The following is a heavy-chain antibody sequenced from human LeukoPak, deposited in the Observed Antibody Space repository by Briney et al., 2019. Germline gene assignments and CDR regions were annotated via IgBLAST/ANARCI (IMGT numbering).Heavy chain of an antibody. Sequence: SPSETLSLTCTVSGGSISSSSYYWGWIRQPPGKGLEWIGSIYYSGSTYYNPSLKSRVTISVDTSKNQFSLRVTSVTAADTAVYYCARRLYFADLSTWLFDYWGRGTPVTVSS. D-gene: IGHD2-2*02. V-gene: IGHV4-39*07. CDR1: GGSISSSSYY. CDR2: IYYSGST. CDR3: ARRLYFADLSTWLFDY. J-gene: IGHJ4*02.